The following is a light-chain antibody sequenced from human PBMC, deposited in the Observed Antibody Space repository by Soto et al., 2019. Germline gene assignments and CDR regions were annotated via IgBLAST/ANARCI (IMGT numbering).Light chain of an antibody. J-gene: IGKJ1*01. CDR2: GAS. Sequence: EIVLTQSPGTLSLSPGERATLSCRASQSVSRSYLAWYQQNPGQAPRLLIYGASSRATGIPDRFSGSGSGTDFPLTISRLEPEDFAVYFCQQHGSSPRTFGQGTKVDIK. CDR1: QSVSRSY. V-gene: IGKV3-20*01. CDR3: QQHGSSPRT.